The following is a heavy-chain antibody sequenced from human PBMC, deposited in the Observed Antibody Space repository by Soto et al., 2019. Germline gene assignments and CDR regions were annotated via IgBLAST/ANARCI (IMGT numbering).Heavy chain of an antibody. Sequence: ASVKVSCKASGFTFTSSAVQWVRQARGQRLEWIGWIVVGSGNTNYAQKFQERVTITRDMSTSTAYMELSSLRSEDTAVYYCAADDSRTAASYYYYGLDVWGQGTTVTVSS. V-gene: IGHV1-58*01. D-gene: IGHD6-13*01. CDR3: AADDSRTAASYYYYGLDV. CDR2: IVVGSGNT. CDR1: GFTFTSSA. J-gene: IGHJ6*02.